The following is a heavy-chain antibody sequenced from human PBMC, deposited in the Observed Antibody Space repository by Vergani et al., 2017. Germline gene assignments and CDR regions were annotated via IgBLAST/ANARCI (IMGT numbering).Heavy chain of an antibody. D-gene: IGHD3-22*01. CDR1: GYTFRPNS. Sequence: QVLLVQSGAEVKKPGASVRVSCKTSGYTFRPNSISWVRQAPGQGLEWMGRISPLIGVTNYTQNFQGRVTITADRSTRSVYMELTRLTSSDTAVYYCTRGWYYDSIAYWAYWGQGTLVTVSS. V-gene: IGHV1-69*09. CDR2: ISPLIGVT. J-gene: IGHJ4*02. CDR3: TRGWYYDSIAYWAY.